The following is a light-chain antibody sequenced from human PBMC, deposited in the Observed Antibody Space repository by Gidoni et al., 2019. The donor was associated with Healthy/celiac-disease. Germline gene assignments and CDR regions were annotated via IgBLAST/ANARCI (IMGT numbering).Light chain of an antibody. CDR1: QSVSSY. J-gene: IGKJ3*01. CDR2: DAS. V-gene: IGKV3-11*01. CDR3: QQLSS. Sequence: EIVLTQSPATLSLSPGERATLSCRASQSVSSYLAWYQQKPGQAPRLLIDDASNRSTGIPARFSGSGSGTYFPLTISSLEPEDFAVYYCQQLSSFGPGTKVDIK.